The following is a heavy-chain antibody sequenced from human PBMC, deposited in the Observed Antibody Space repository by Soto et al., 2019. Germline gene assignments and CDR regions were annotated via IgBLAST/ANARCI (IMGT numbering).Heavy chain of an antibody. CDR1: GFTFSSYG. J-gene: IGHJ4*02. V-gene: IGHV3-30*18. Sequence: GGSLRLSCAASGFTFSSYGMHWARQAPGKGLEWVAVISYDGSNKYYADSVKGRFTISRDNSKNTLYLQMNSLRAEDTAVYYCAKDHITMIVVVITTVPDYWGQGTLVTVSS. CDR2: ISYDGSNK. D-gene: IGHD3-22*01. CDR3: AKDHITMIVVVITTVPDY.